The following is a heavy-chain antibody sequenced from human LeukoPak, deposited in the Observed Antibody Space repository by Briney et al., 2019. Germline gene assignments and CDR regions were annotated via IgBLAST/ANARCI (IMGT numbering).Heavy chain of an antibody. D-gene: IGHD3-10*01. CDR2: IYYSGST. Sequence: PSETLSLTCTVSGVSISSSNSYWSWIRQPPGKGLEWIGYIYYSGSTNYNPSLKSRVTISVDTSKNQFSLKLSSVTAADTAVYYCARVEEGHGSGRRENYYYYYMDVWGKGTTVTISS. CDR1: GVSISSSNSY. CDR3: ARVEEGHGSGRRENYYYYYMDV. J-gene: IGHJ6*03. V-gene: IGHV4-61*01.